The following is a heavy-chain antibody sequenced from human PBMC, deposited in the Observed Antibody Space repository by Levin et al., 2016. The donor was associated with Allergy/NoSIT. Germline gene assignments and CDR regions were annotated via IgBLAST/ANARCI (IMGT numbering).Heavy chain of an antibody. V-gene: IGHV1-18*01. CDR2: ISAYNGNT. J-gene: IGHJ6*02. Sequence: WVRQAPGQGLEWMGWISAYNGNTNYAQKLQGRVTMTTDTSTSTAYMELRSLRSDDTAVYYCARVSIAARLGPHYYYYGMDVWGQGTTVTVSS. CDR3: ARVSIAARLGPHYYYYGMDV. D-gene: IGHD6-6*01.